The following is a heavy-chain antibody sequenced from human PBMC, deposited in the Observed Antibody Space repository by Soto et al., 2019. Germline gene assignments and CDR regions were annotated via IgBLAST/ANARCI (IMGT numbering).Heavy chain of an antibody. Sequence: PGGSLRLSCAASGFTFSSYAMSWVRQAPGKGLEWVSAISGSGGSTYYADSVKDRFTISRDNSKNTLYLQMNSLRAEDTAVYYCAKGDGIEAAQNYFDYWGQGTLVTVSS. CDR3: AKGDGIEAAQNYFDY. CDR2: ISGSGGST. CDR1: GFTFSSYA. D-gene: IGHD6-13*01. J-gene: IGHJ4*02. V-gene: IGHV3-23*01.